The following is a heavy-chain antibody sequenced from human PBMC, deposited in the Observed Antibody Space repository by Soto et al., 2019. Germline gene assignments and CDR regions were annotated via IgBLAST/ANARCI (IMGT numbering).Heavy chain of an antibody. D-gene: IGHD2-15*01. CDR1: GYTFTGYY. CDR3: AIVALGYCSGGSCLGSFDY. V-gene: IGHV1-2*04. CDR2: INPNSGGT. Sequence: ASVKVSCKASGYTFTGYYMHWVRQAPGQGLEWMGWINPNSGGTNYAQKFRGWVTMTRDTSISTAYMELSRLRSDDTAVYYCAIVALGYCSGGSCLGSFDYWGQGTLVTVSS. J-gene: IGHJ4*02.